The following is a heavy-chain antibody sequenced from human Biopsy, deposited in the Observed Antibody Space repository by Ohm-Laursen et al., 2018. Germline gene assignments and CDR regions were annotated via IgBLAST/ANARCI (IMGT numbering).Heavy chain of an antibody. V-gene: IGHV1-69*01. CDR2: IITVSETA. D-gene: IGHD6-19*01. J-gene: IGHJ6*02. CDR1: GGAFTNYA. CDR3: VAYPSSGFFENNDDFAMDV. Sequence: GSSVKVSCKASGGAFTNYAINWVRQAPGHGLEWMGGIITVSETAGYAERFQGRVTNTADVTTTTAYMDLSGLRSEDTAVYYCVAYPSSGFFENNDDFAMDVWGQGTTVIVSS.